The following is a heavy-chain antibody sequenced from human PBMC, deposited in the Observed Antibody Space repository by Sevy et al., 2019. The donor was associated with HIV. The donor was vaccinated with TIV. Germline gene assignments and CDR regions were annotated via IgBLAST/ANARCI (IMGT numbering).Heavy chain of an antibody. D-gene: IGHD6-19*01. V-gene: IGHV3-74*01. J-gene: IGHJ6*02. CDR3: ARDLPRIAVAGSYYYYYGMDV. CDR1: GFTFSSYW. CDR2: INSDGSST. Sequence: GGSLRLSCAASGFTFSSYWMHWVRQAPGKGLVWVSRINSDGSSTRYADSVKGRFTISRDKAKNTLYLQMNSLRAEDKAVYYCARDLPRIAVAGSYYYYYGMDVWGQGTTVTVSS.